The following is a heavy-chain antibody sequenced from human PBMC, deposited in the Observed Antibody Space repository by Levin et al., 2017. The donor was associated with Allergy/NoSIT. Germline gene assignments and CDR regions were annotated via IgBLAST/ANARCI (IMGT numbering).Heavy chain of an antibody. CDR2: IRSKAYGGTT. D-gene: IGHD6-19*01. Sequence: GGSLRLSCTASGFTFGDYAMSWFRQAPGKGLEWVGFIRSKAYGGTTEYAASVKGRFTISRDDSKSIAYLQMNSLKTEDTAVYYCTRDSGWHIAVAGTGGENFDYWGQGTLVTVSS. J-gene: IGHJ4*02. V-gene: IGHV3-49*03. CDR1: GFTFGDYA. CDR3: TRDSGWHIAVAGTGGENFDY.